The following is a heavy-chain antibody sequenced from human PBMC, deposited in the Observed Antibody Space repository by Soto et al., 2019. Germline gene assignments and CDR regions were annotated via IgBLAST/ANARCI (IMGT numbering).Heavy chain of an antibody. Sequence: PSETLFLTCTVSGASIRSFYWSWIRQSPGKGLEWIGYFYYTGSSNYNPSLKSRATISMDTSKNQLFLRLSSVSAADTAVYYCARDRLVTPLDYWGQGTLVTV. D-gene: IGHD3-9*01. CDR1: GASIRSFY. CDR2: FYYTGSS. CDR3: ARDRLVTPLDY. J-gene: IGHJ4*02. V-gene: IGHV4-59*01.